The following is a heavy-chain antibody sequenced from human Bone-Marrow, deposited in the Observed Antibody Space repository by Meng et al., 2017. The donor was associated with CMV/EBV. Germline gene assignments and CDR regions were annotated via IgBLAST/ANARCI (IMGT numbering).Heavy chain of an antibody. D-gene: IGHD3-3*01. V-gene: IGHV3-23*01. CDR1: GFTFSNYA. J-gene: IGHJ4*02. Sequence: CAVAGFTFSNYAMTWVRQAPGKGLEWVSAISSSGASTNYADSVTGRFTISRDNSKNTLYPQMHSLRADDTAIYYRAKDKGGSIWSFDYWGQGTLVTVSS. CDR2: ISSSGAST. CDR3: AKDKGGSIWSFDY.